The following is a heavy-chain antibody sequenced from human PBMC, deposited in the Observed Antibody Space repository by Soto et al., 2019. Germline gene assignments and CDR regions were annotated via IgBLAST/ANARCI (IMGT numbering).Heavy chain of an antibody. V-gene: IGHV3-30-3*01. Sequence: GGSLRLSCAASGFTFSSYAMHWVRQAPGKGLEWVAVISYDGSNKYYADSVKGRFTISRDNSKNTLYLQMNSLRAEDTAVYYCARDGHNYGSGFYYGMDVWGQGTTVTVSS. CDR2: ISYDGSNK. D-gene: IGHD3-10*01. J-gene: IGHJ6*02. CDR3: ARDGHNYGSGFYYGMDV. CDR1: GFTFSSYA.